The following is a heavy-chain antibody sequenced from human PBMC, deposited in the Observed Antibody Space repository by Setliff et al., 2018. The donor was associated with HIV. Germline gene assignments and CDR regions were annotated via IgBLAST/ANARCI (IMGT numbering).Heavy chain of an antibody. D-gene: IGHD2-8*01. Sequence: ASVKVSCKAPGHTFINYYIHWVRQAPGQGLEWMGIIYSGGGSTNYAQKFQGRITMTSDTSTSTVYMELSSLRSEDSAVCYCARSIYEWGAFDIWGQGTMVTVSS. V-gene: IGHV1-46*01. CDR2: IYSGGGST. CDR1: GHTFINYY. J-gene: IGHJ3*02. CDR3: ARSIYEWGAFDI.